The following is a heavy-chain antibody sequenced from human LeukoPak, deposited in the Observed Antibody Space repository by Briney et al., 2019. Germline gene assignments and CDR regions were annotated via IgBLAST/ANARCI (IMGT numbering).Heavy chain of an antibody. J-gene: IGHJ6*03. D-gene: IGHD2-2*01. CDR1: GFTVSSNY. CDR3: ARGYCSSTSCQGYYYYMDV. Sequence: GSLRLSCAASGFTVSSNYMSWVRQAPGKGLEWVSVIYSGGSTYYADSVKGRFTISRDNSKNTLYLQMNSLRAEDTAVYYCARGYCSSTSCQGYYYYMDVWGKGTTVTVSS. V-gene: IGHV3-53*01. CDR2: IYSGGST.